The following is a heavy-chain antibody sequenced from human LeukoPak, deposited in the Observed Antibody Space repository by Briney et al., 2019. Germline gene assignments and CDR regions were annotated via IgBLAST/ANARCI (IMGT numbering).Heavy chain of an antibody. Sequence: GGSLRLSCAASGFTFDDYAMHWVRQAPGKGLEWVSGISWNSGSIGYADSVKGRFTISRDSAKNSLYLQMNSLRAEDTALYYCAKDGSEGAAYYYGSGILGYWGQGTLVTVSP. D-gene: IGHD3-10*01. V-gene: IGHV3-9*01. J-gene: IGHJ4*02. CDR2: ISWNSGSI. CDR3: AKDGSEGAAYYYGSGILGY. CDR1: GFTFDDYA.